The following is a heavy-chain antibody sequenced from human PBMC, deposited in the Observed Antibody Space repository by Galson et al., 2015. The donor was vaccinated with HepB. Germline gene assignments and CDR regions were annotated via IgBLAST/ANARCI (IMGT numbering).Heavy chain of an antibody. CDR2: IIPIFGTA. CDR3: ARAYDYGDYYYYMDV. CDR1: GYTFTSYG. V-gene: IGHV1-69*13. D-gene: IGHD4-17*01. Sequence: SVKVSCKASGYTFTSYGISWVRQAPGQGLEWMGGIIPIFGTANYAQKFQGRVTITADESTSTAYMELSSLRSEDTAVYYCARAYDYGDYYYYMDVWGKGTTVTVSS. J-gene: IGHJ6*03.